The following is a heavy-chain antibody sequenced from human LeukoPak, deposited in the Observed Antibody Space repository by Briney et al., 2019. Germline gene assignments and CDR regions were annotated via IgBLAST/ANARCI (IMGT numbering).Heavy chain of an antibody. CDR3: GVTYYDIMTGDFRFDY. V-gene: IGHV4-59*12. J-gene: IGHJ4*01. CDR1: GGSINGYY. CDR2: IYYTGST. Sequence: PSETLSLTCTVSGGSINGYYWSWIRQSPGKGLESLGYIYYTGSTNYNPSLRSRVTISADTSKNQFSLNLNSVTAADTAVYYCGVTYYDIMTGDFRFDYWGHGTQVTVSS. D-gene: IGHD3-9*01.